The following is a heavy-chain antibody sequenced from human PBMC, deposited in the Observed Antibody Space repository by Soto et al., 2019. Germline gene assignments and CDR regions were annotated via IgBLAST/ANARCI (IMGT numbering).Heavy chain of an antibody. CDR2: IVPGGSNK. J-gene: IGHJ3*02. CDR1: GFTFSSYA. D-gene: IGHD1-26*01. Sequence: PGGSMRLSCAASGFTFSSYAMNWVRQSPGKGLEWVSGIVPGGSNKYYADSVKGRFTISRDNSKNTLYLQMNSLRAEDTAVYYCAKVGGYAFDIWGQGTMVTVSS. V-gene: IGHV3-23*03. CDR3: AKVGGYAFDI.